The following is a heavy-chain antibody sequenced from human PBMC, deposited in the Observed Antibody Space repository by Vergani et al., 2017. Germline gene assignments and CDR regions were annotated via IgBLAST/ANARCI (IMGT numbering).Heavy chain of an antibody. CDR2: IKSTFDRGTT. CDR1: GFSFRNAW. CDR3: TADPRYCGDSSCYRLRDHHYYGMDV. Sequence: EVQLVESGGGIVKPGGSLRLSCVASGFSFRNAWMNWVRRTPGKGLEWVGRIKSTFDRGTTDYAAAVKGRFTISRDDSKNTLFLQMNDLKTEDIGVYYCTADPRYCGDSSCYRLRDHHYYGMDVWGQGTTVTVSS. D-gene: IGHD2-21*01. V-gene: IGHV3-15*07. J-gene: IGHJ6*02.